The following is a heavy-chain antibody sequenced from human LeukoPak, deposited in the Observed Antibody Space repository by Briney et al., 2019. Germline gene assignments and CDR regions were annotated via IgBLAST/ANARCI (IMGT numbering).Heavy chain of an antibody. D-gene: IGHD6-19*01. Sequence: PSETLSLTCTVSGGSISSSSYYWGWIRQPPGKGLEWIGSIYYSGSTYYNPSLESRVTISVDTSKNQFSLKLSSVTAADTAVYYCARQASSGWYGGGDYWGQGTLVTVSS. CDR1: GGSISSSSYY. J-gene: IGHJ4*02. V-gene: IGHV4-39*01. CDR3: ARQASSGWYGGGDY. CDR2: IYYSGST.